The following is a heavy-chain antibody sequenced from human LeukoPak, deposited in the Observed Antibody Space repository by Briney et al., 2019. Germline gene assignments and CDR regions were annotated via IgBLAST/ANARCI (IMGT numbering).Heavy chain of an antibody. CDR3: AKGSLGSWYYFDY. J-gene: IGHJ4*02. V-gene: IGHV3-23*01. CDR2: FCRSGSDT. D-gene: IGHD6-13*01. Sequence: GESLRLSCAASGFTFGTSAMSWVRQAPGKGPEWVSTFCRSGSDTYYSDSVKGRFTISRDNSKNTLYMQMNSLRDEDTAVYYCAKGSLGSWYYFDYWGQGTLVTVSS. CDR1: GFTFGTSA.